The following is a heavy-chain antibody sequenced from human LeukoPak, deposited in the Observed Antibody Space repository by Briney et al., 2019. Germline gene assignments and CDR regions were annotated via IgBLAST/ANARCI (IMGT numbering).Heavy chain of an antibody. CDR1: GYTFTSYG. CDR2: ISAYNGYT. D-gene: IGHD3-3*01. Sequence: ASVKVTCKASGYTFTSYGISWVRQAPGQGLEWMGWISAYNGYTNYAQKLQGRVTMTTDTSTSTAYMELRSLRSDDTAVYYCAREPTNYDFWSGSNWFDPWGQGTLVTVSS. V-gene: IGHV1-18*01. CDR3: AREPTNYDFWSGSNWFDP. J-gene: IGHJ5*02.